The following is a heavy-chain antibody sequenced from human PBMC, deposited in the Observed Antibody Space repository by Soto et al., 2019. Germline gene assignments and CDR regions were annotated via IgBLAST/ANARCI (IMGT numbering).Heavy chain of an antibody. CDR3: ARDHNFGFILYAMDV. V-gene: IGHV1-46*01. D-gene: IGHD2-15*01. J-gene: IGHJ6*02. CDR1: GYTFTSYS. CDR2: INPSSGRT. Sequence: ASVKVSCKASGYTFTSYSMHWVRQAPGQGLEWMGIINPSSGRTSYAQNFQGGVTMTSDTSTSIVYMEMSSLKSEDTAVYYCARDHNFGFILYAMDVWGQGTTVTGSS.